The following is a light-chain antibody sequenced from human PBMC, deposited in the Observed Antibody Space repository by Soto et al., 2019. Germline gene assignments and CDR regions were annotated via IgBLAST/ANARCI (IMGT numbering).Light chain of an antibody. Sequence: IVLTQSPGTLSLSPGERATLSCRASQSVSNNYLAWYQQKPGQAPRPLIYAASSRATGIPVRFSGSGSGTDFTLTINRLEPEDFAVYYCQQYDSSPRTFGQGTKVDI. CDR2: AAS. CDR3: QQYDSSPRT. J-gene: IGKJ1*01. CDR1: QSVSNNY. V-gene: IGKV3-20*01.